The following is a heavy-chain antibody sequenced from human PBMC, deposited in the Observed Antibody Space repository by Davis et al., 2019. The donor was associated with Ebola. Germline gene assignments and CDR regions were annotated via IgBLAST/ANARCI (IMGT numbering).Heavy chain of an antibody. CDR3: ANALGLVQSY. CDR1: GGTFTSYG. D-gene: IGHD6-6*01. Sequence: ASVKVSCKASGGTFTSYGISWVRQAPGQGLEWMGWISAYNGNTNYAQKFQGRVTITADKSTSTAYMELSSLRSEDTAVYYCANALGLVQSYWGQGTLVTVSS. V-gene: IGHV1-18*01. CDR2: ISAYNGNT. J-gene: IGHJ4*02.